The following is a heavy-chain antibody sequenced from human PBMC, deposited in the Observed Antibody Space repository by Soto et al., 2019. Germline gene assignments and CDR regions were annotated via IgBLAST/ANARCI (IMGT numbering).Heavy chain of an antibody. D-gene: IGHD6-13*01. J-gene: IGHJ4*02. CDR2: ISDSGST. CDR1: GDSVSTGTYY. V-gene: IGHV4-31*03. Sequence: QVQLQESGSGLVKSSQTLSLTCTVSGDSVSTGTYYWSWLRQHPGKGLEWIGAISDSGSTAYNPSLKSRLTISVGTYKNQFSLKLDAVTAADTAVYYCARGHGIVPQSSRSWYYFDYWGQGTSVTVSS. CDR3: ARGHGIVPQSSRSWYYFDY.